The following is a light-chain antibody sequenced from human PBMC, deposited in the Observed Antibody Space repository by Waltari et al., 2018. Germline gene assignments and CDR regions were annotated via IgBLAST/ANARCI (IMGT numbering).Light chain of an antibody. CDR3: QQRRNWPLT. J-gene: IGKJ4*01. Sequence: EIVLTQSPAILSFSPGERATLSCRASQSVGTYLAWYQQRHGQSPRLLIDDASYKATCIPARFSGSGSETDFTLTISSLEPEYFAVYYCQQRRNWPLTVGGGTRVQI. CDR2: DAS. CDR1: QSVGTY. V-gene: IGKV3-11*01.